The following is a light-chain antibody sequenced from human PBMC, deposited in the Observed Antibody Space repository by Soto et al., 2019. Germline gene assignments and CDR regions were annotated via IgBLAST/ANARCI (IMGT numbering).Light chain of an antibody. V-gene: IGKV3D-20*02. CDR3: QQSYSTPLT. CDR1: QSVGSIY. Sequence: EFVLTQSPGTLSLSPGESATLSCRASQSVGSIYLAWYQQKPGQAPRLLIYHTSTRATGIPDRFSGSGSGTDFTLTISSLQPEDFATYYCQQSYSTPLTFGGGTKVEIK. CDR2: HTS. J-gene: IGKJ4*01.